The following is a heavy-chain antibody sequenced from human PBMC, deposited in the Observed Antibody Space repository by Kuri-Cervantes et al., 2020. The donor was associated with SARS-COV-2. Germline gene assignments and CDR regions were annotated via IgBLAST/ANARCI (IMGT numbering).Heavy chain of an antibody. Sequence: SVKVSCKASGGXXXNFAISWVRQAPGQGLEWMGGIIPVFGTTXNAQRLQGRVTISADEARSTVYMXLSSLTFEDTAIYYCAQTIPARRRSPGDFYLYYMDVWGKGTPVTVSS. D-gene: IGHD2/OR15-2a*01. J-gene: IGHJ6*03. CDR2: IIPVFGTT. CDR1: GGXXXNFA. CDR3: AQTIPARRRSPGDFYLYYMDV. V-gene: IGHV1-69*13.